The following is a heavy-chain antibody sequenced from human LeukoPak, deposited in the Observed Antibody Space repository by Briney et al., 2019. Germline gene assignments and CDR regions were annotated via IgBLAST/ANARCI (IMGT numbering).Heavy chain of an antibody. CDR2: ISDTGKT. V-gene: IGHV4-59*01. Sequence: SETLSLTCSVSGASLSSYYWGWIRQSPGKGLEWLGYISDTGKTDYNPSLKSRGTLSLDTSKNQFSLRLTSVTAADTAVYYCVTGYYEPFDDWGQGTLVTVSS. CDR1: GASLSSYY. D-gene: IGHD3-3*01. CDR3: VTGYYEPFDD. J-gene: IGHJ4*02.